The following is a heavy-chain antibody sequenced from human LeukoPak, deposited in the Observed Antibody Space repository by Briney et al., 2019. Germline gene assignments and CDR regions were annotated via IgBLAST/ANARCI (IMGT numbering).Heavy chain of an antibody. Sequence: GGSLRLSCAASGFTFSSYAMSWVRQAPGKGLEWVSAISGSGGSTYYADSVKGRFTISRDNAKNSLYLQMNSLRAEDTAVYYCAKDRTGTTGADWFDPWGQGTLVTVSS. CDR1: GFTFSSYA. CDR2: ISGSGGST. CDR3: AKDRTGTTGADWFDP. D-gene: IGHD1-1*01. J-gene: IGHJ5*02. V-gene: IGHV3-23*01.